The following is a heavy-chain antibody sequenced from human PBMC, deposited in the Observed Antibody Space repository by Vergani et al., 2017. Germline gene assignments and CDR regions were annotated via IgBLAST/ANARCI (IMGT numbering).Heavy chain of an antibody. CDR3: ARDGRLLWFGEPTSAFDI. CDR1: GFTFSSYA. Sequence: QVQLVESGGGVVQPGRSLRLSCAASGFTFSSYAMHWVRQAPGKGLEWVAVISYDGSNKYNADSVKGRFTISRDNSKNTLYLQMNSLRAEDTAVYYCARDGRLLWFGEPTSAFDIWGQGTMVTVSS. CDR2: ISYDGSNK. V-gene: IGHV3-30-3*01. J-gene: IGHJ3*02. D-gene: IGHD3-10*01.